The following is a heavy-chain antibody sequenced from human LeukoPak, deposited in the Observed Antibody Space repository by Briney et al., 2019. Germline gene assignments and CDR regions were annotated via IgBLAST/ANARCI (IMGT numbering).Heavy chain of an antibody. D-gene: IGHD3-22*01. CDR2: ISGSGGST. J-gene: IGHJ4*02. CDR3: AKTYDSTKYYFDY. V-gene: IGHV3-23*01. Sequence: GRSLRLSCAASGFTFSSYGMHWVRQAPGKGLEWVSAISGSGGSTYYADSVKGRFTISRDNSKNTLYLQMNSLRAEDTAVYYCAKTYDSTKYYFDYWGQGTLVTVSS. CDR1: GFTFSSYG.